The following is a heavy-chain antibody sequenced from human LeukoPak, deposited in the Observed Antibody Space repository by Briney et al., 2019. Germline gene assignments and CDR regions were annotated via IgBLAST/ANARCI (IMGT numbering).Heavy chain of an antibody. CDR3: ARRGDY. Sequence: SETLSLTCTVSGGSISRNYYYWGWIRQPPGKGLEWIGSIYYSGITYYNPSLKSRVTISIDTSKNQFSLKLSSVTAADTAVYYCARRGDYWGQGTLVTVSS. D-gene: IGHD3-10*01. CDR2: IYYSGIT. CDR1: GGSISRNYYY. J-gene: IGHJ4*02. V-gene: IGHV4-39*01.